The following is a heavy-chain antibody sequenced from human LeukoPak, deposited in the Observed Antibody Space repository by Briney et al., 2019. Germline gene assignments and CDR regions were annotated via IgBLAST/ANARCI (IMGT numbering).Heavy chain of an antibody. CDR2: ISSSSSYI. CDR3: ARFPSNRLVSDYYGSGTSYFDY. J-gene: IGHJ4*02. CDR1: GFTFSSYS. D-gene: IGHD3-10*01. V-gene: IGHV3-21*01. Sequence: GGSLRLSCAASGFTFSSYSMNWVRQAPGKGLEWVSSISSSSSYIYYADSVKGRFTISRDNAKNSLYLQMNSLRAEDTAVYYCARFPSNRLVSDYYGSGTSYFDYWGQGTLVTVSS.